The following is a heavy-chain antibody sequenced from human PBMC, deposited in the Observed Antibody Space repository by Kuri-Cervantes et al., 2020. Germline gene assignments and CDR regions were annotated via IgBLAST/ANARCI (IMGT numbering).Heavy chain of an antibody. CDR2: IRSKGDSYST. D-gene: IGHD5-12*01. CDR1: GFTFSDRS. Sequence: GGSLRLSCAASGFTFSDRSVDWVRQAPGKGLEWVGLIRSKGDSYSTEYAASVKGRFTISRDDSKSIAYLQMNSLKTEDTAVYYCTRGYSGYINFDYWGQGTLVTVSS. J-gene: IGHJ4*02. CDR3: TRGYSGYINFDY. V-gene: IGHV3-72*01.